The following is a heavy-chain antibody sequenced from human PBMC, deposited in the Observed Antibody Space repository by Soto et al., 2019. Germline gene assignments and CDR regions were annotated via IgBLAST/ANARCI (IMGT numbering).Heavy chain of an antibody. V-gene: IGHV6-1*01. CDR1: GDSVSSNSAA. D-gene: IGHD6-13*01. Sequence: SQTLSLTCAISGDSVSSNSAAWNWIRQSPSRGLEWLGRTYYRSKWYNDYAVSVKSRITINPDTSKNQFSLQLNSVTPEDTAVYYCARGSYSSSWYLDLFGPWGQGTLVTVSS. CDR2: TYYRSKWYN. J-gene: IGHJ5*02. CDR3: ARGSYSSSWYLDLFGP.